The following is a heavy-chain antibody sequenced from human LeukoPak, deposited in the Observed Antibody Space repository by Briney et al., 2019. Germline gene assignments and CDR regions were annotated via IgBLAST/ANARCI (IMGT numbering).Heavy chain of an antibody. CDR3: AREWSVATRPGWGWFDP. V-gene: IGHV3-48*03. Sequence: GGSLRLSCAASGFTFSGYEMHWVRQAPGKGLECISYISSSGGVSYYLDSLRGRFTISRDNAKNSLYLQMNSLRAEDTAVYYCAREWSVATRPGWGWFDPWGQGTLVTVSS. CDR2: ISSSGGVS. CDR1: GFTFSGYE. J-gene: IGHJ5*02. D-gene: IGHD6-6*01.